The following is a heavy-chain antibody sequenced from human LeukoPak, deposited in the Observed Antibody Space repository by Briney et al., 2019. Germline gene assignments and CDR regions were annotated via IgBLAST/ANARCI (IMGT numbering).Heavy chain of an antibody. J-gene: IGHJ4*02. D-gene: IGHD1-26*01. CDR2: ISAYNGNT. CDR3: ARDLSGSYYPYFDY. CDR1: GYTFTSYG. V-gene: IGHV1-18*01. Sequence: GASVKVSCKASGYTFTSYGISWVRQAPGQGLEWMGWISAYNGNTNYAQKLQGRVTMTTATSTAYMELRSLRSDDTAVYYCARDLSGSYYPYFDYWGQGTLVTVS.